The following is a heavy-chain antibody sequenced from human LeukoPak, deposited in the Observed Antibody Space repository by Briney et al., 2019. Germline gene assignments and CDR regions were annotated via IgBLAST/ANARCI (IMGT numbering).Heavy chain of an antibody. CDR3: AREGWATTRYYYGMDV. D-gene: IGHD1-26*01. Sequence: ASVKVSCKASGYTFTGYYMHWVRQAPGQGLEWMGWINPNSGGTNYAQKFQGRVTMTRDTSISTAYMELSRLRSDDTAVYYCAREGWATTRYYYGMDVWGQGTTVTVSS. V-gene: IGHV1-2*02. J-gene: IGHJ6*02. CDR1: GYTFTGYY. CDR2: INPNSGGT.